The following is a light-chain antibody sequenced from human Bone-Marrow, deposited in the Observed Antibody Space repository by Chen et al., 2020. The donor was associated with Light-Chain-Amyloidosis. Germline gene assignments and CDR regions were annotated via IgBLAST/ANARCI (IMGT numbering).Light chain of an antibody. CDR2: GAS. J-gene: IGKJ2*01. CDR3: QQYGSSPRYT. CDR1: RSVSSSY. Sequence: EIVLTQSPGTLSLSPGERATLSCRASRSVSSSYLAWYQQKPGQAPRLLIYGASSRATGIPDRFSGSGSVTDFTLTISRLEPEDFAVYYCQQYGSSPRYTFGQGTKLEIK. V-gene: IGKV3-20*01.